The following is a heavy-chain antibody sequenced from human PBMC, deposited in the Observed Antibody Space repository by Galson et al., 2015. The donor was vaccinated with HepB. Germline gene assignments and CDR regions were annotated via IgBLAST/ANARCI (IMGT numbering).Heavy chain of an antibody. V-gene: IGHV3-23*01. J-gene: IGHJ4*02. Sequence: SLRLSCAASGFTFSRYAMTWVRQAPGKGLEWVSGISGSGDRTYYADPVRGRFTMSRDNSKNTLYLQMNSLRAEDTAIYYCARRGIIWFGELQLDSWGQGTLVTVSS. CDR2: ISGSGDRT. D-gene: IGHD3-10*01. CDR1: GFTFSRYA. CDR3: ARRGIIWFGELQLDS.